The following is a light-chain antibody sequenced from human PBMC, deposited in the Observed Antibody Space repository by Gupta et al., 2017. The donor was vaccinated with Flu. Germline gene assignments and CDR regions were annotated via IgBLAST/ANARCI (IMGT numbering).Light chain of an antibody. CDR2: WAS. V-gene: IGKV4-1*01. J-gene: IGKJ2*01. CDR3: QQYYSTPPYT. CDR1: QSVLYSSNNKNY. Sequence: LGERATINCKSSQSVLYSSNNKNYLAWYQQKPGQPPKLLIYWASTRESGVPDRFSGSGSGTDFTLTISSLQAEDVAVYYCQQYYSTPPYTFGPGTKLEIK.